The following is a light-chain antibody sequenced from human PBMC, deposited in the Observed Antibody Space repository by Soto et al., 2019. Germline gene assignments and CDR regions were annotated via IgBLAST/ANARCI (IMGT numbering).Light chain of an antibody. J-gene: IGKJ5*01. CDR1: QSISSY. Sequence: IQRNQSPSSLSASVGHRLTITCRASQSISSYLNWYQPTPGKAPKILIYAASSLQSGVPSRFRGIGYGTDFTLTISSLQPEEVATDYGQQRYSTPITFCQGTRLEIK. CDR3: QQRYSTPIT. V-gene: IGKV1-39*01. CDR2: AAS.